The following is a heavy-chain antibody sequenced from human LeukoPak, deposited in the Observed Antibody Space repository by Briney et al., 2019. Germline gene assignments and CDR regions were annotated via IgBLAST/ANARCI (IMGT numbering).Heavy chain of an antibody. D-gene: IGHD3-22*01. Sequence: ASVKVSCKASGYTFTSYGISWVRHAPGQGLEWMGWISAYNGNTNYAQKLQGRVTMTTDTSTSTAYIELGSLRSDDTAVYYCARDEARYSSGYYPNWFDPWGQGTLVTVSS. CDR3: ARDEARYSSGYYPNWFDP. CDR2: ISAYNGNT. V-gene: IGHV1-18*01. J-gene: IGHJ5*02. CDR1: GYTFTSYG.